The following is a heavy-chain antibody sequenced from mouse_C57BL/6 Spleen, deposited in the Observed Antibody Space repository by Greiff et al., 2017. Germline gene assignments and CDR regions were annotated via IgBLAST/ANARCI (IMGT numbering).Heavy chain of an antibody. CDR2: INYDGSST. J-gene: IGHJ4*01. Sequence: EVHLVESEGGLVQPGSSMKLSCTASGFTFSDYYMAWVRQVPEKGLEWVANINYDGSSTYYLDSLKSRFIISRDNAKNSLYLQMSSLRSEDTATYYFARGGYEWCAMDYWGQGTSVTVST. D-gene: IGHD2-14*01. CDR1: GFTFSDYY. CDR3: ARGGYEWCAMDY. V-gene: IGHV5-16*01.